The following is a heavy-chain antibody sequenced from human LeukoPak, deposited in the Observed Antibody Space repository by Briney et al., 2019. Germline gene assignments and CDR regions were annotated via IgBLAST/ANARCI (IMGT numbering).Heavy chain of an antibody. V-gene: IGHV1-69*13. CDR3: ARDEAAAGAYFDY. D-gene: IGHD6-13*01. Sequence: SVKVSCKASGGTFSSYAISWLRQAPGQGLEWMGGIIPIFGTANYAQKFQGRVTITADESTSTAYMELSSLRSEDTAVYYCARDEAAAGAYFDYWGQGTLVTVSS. J-gene: IGHJ4*02. CDR1: GGTFSSYA. CDR2: IIPIFGTA.